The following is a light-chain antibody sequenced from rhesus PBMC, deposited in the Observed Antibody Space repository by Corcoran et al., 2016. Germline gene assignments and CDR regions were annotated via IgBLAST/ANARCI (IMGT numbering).Light chain of an antibody. CDR3: QHGYDAPWT. CDR2: KAS. CDR1: ENVNNY. J-gene: IGKJ1*01. V-gene: IGKV1-74*01. Sequence: DIQMTQSPSSLSASVGDRATITSWASENVNNYSHRYQQKTGKAPKLLIYKASTLQSGVPSRFSGSGTGTVYTFPNRCLRPEDVATCYCQHGYDAPWTFGQGTKVEIK.